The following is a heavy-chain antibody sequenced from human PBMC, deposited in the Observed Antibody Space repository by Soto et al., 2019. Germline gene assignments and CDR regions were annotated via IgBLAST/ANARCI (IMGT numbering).Heavy chain of an antibody. J-gene: IGHJ3*02. D-gene: IGHD6-6*01. V-gene: IGHV3-30*04. CDR3: ARDPNPQLLPLGAFDI. CDR1: GFTFSSYA. Sequence: GGSLRLSCAASGFTFSSYAMHWVRQAPGKGLEWVAVISYDGSNKYYADSVKGRFTISRDNSKNTLYLQMNSLRAEDTAVYYCARDPNPQLLPLGAFDIWGQGTMVTVSS. CDR2: ISYDGSNK.